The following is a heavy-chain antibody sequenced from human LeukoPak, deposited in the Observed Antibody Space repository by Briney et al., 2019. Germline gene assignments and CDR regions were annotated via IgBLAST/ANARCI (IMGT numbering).Heavy chain of an antibody. CDR3: VKTMTGYFSDGFDI. CDR2: ISGGGGDT. Sequence: GGSLRLSCAASGFTFSRLAMTWVRQAPGKGLEWVSTISGGGGDTYYGDSVKGRFAISRDNSKTTLYLQMNSLRAEDTAVYWCVKTMTGYFSDGFDIWGQGTMVTVSS. D-gene: IGHD3-9*01. CDR1: GFTFSRLA. V-gene: IGHV3-23*01. J-gene: IGHJ3*02.